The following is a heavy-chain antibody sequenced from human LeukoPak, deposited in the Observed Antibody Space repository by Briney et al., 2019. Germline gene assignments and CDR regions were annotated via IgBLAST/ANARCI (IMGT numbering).Heavy chain of an antibody. CDR2: ISHIGNT. Sequence: PSETLSLTCTVSGASISGHYLTWIRQPPGKGLEWIGYISHIGNTNYNPSLKSRVTISVDTSQNQFSLKLTSVTAADTAVYYCARDRISINALDMWGQGTMVTVSS. D-gene: IGHD1-14*01. J-gene: IGHJ3*02. V-gene: IGHV4-59*11. CDR3: ARDRISINALDM. CDR1: GASISGHY.